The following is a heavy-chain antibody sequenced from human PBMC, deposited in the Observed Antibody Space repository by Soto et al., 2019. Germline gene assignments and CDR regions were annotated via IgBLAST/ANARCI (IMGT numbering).Heavy chain of an antibody. J-gene: IGHJ5*02. D-gene: IGHD6-19*01. CDR2: IYYSGST. CDR1: GGSISSGGYY. CDR3: ARADGLAVAGTYNWFDP. V-gene: IGHV4-31*03. Sequence: PSETLSPTCTVSGGSISSGGYYWSWIRQHPGKGLEWIGYIYYSGSTYYNPSLKSRVTISVDTSKNQFSLKLSSVTAADTAVYYCARADGLAVAGTYNWFDPWGQGTLVTVPQ.